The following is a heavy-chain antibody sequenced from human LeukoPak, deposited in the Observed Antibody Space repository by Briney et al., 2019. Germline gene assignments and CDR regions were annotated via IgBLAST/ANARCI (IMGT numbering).Heavy chain of an antibody. CDR2: ISSNGGST. Sequence: VGSLRLSCSASGFTFSTSTMHWVRQAPGKGLEYVSAISSNGGSTYYADSVKGRFTISRDNSKNTMYLQMSSLRADDTALYYCVYRLSFDSWGQGTLVTVSS. V-gene: IGHV3-64D*06. CDR1: GFTFSTST. D-gene: IGHD4-11*01. J-gene: IGHJ4*02. CDR3: VYRLSFDS.